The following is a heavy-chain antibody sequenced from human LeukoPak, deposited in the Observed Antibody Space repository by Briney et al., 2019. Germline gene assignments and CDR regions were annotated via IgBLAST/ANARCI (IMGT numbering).Heavy chain of an antibody. CDR2: ISGTGVYT. CDR3: AKGAAAGKPILYYYYMDV. CDR1: GFTFSAYA. Sequence: PGGSLRLSCAASGFTFSAYAMSWVRQAPGQGLDWVAGISGTGVYTYYAKSVKGRFTISRDNSKNTLYLQMNSPRADDTAVYYCAKGAAAGKPILYYYYMDVWGRGTTVTVSS. V-gene: IGHV3-23*01. D-gene: IGHD6-13*01. J-gene: IGHJ6*03.